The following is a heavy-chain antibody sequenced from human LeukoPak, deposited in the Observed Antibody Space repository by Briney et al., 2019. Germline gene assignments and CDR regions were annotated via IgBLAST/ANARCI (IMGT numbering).Heavy chain of an antibody. V-gene: IGHV1-46*01. J-gene: IGHJ3*02. Sequence: ASVEVSCKASGYTFTSYYMHWVRQAPGQGLEWMGIINPSGGSTSYAQKLQGRVTMTRDTSTSTVYVELNRLRAEDRAVYYCARDDGSDAFDIWRQGTMVTVSS. CDR2: INPSGGST. CDR1: GYTFTSYY. CDR3: ARDDGSDAFDI.